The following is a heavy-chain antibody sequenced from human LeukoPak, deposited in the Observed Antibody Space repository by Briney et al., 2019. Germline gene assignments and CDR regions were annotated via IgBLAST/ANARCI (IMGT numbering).Heavy chain of an antibody. CDR1: GFTFSSSG. CDR2: IWSDGSTT. J-gene: IGHJ3*01. CDR3: AREHHDSSTGAFDV. D-gene: IGHD3-22*01. Sequence: GGSLRLSCVASGFTFSSSGMHWVRQAPGKGLEWVAVIWSDGSTTYYGDSVRGRLTISRDNSKSTLYLQMNSLRAEDTAVYYCAREHHDSSTGAFDVWGQGTMVTVSS. V-gene: IGHV3-33*01.